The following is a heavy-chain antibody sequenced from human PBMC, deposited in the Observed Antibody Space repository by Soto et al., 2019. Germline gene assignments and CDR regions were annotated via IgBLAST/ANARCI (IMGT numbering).Heavy chain of an antibody. V-gene: IGHV1-3*01. Sequence: ASVKVSCKASGYTFTNYAMHWVRQAPGQRLEWMGWINAAIGNTKYSQKFQGSVTITRDTSANTAYMELNSLRADDTAVYYCARDVRHDSSGGSFDYWGQGILVTVSS. J-gene: IGHJ4*02. CDR3: ARDVRHDSSGGSFDY. D-gene: IGHD3-22*01. CDR2: INAAIGNT. CDR1: GYTFTNYA.